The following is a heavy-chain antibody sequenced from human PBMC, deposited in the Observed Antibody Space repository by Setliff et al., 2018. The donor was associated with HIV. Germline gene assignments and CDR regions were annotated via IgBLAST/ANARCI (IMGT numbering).Heavy chain of an antibody. Sequence: SETLSLTCSVSGASITSHNWSWIRQAAGKGLEWIGRIYTRGNTNYNPSLRSRVTMSVDTSKNQFSLKLTSVTAADTAFYYCARTYSSNWYIDYWGQGTLVTVSS. CDR2: IYTRGNT. CDR1: GASITSHN. CDR3: ARTYSSNWYIDY. D-gene: IGHD6-13*01. V-gene: IGHV4-4*07. J-gene: IGHJ4*02.